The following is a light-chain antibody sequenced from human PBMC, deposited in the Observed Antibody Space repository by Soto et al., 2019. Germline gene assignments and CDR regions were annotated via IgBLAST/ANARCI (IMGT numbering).Light chain of an antibody. CDR3: QRSYGSPPWT. Sequence: DIQMTQSPSSLSASVGDRVTITCRASQTISIFLNWYQQKPGKAPKLLIYGASTLQGGVPSGFSGSGSGTDFTLTISRLQPEDFATYYCQRSYGSPPWTFGQGTKVEIK. J-gene: IGKJ1*01. CDR1: QTISIF. CDR2: GAS. V-gene: IGKV1-39*01.